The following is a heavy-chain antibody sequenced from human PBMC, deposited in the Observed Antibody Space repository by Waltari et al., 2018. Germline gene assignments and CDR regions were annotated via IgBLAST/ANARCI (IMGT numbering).Heavy chain of an antibody. CDR1: GASVSSYS. CDR3: ARLPTGYPNWVDP. Sequence: QLQLQESGPGLVKPSETLSLSCFVSGASVSSYSWAWIRQSPGKGLEGIGSMHTNGNTYYNPSLNSRFSISVDRSKNQFSLKLSSLTAADTAVYYCARLPTGYPNWVDPWGQGTLVTVSS. V-gene: IGHV4-39*01. CDR2: MHTNGNT. J-gene: IGHJ5*02. D-gene: IGHD6-13*01.